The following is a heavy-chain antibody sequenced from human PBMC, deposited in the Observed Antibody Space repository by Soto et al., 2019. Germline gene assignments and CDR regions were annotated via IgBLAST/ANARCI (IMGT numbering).Heavy chain of an antibody. Sequence: QVQLQESGPGLVKPSETLSLTCTVSGGSISTYFWSWIRQPAGGGLEWIGRIYTIGSTNYNPSLKSRVTMSLDTSRNQFSLKLSSVTAADTAVYYCAREGGYFDSSGSGVYHYHGVDVWGQGTTVTVSS. J-gene: IGHJ6*02. D-gene: IGHD3-22*01. CDR2: IYTIGST. CDR3: AREGGYFDSSGSGVYHYHGVDV. CDR1: GGSISTYF. V-gene: IGHV4-4*07.